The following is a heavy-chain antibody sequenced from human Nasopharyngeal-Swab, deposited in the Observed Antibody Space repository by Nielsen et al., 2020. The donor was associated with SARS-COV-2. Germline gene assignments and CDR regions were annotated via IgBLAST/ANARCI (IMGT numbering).Heavy chain of an antibody. CDR1: GDSINSHF. V-gene: IGHV4-59*11. CDR3: SRVHYYDSTYYYYGLDV. D-gene: IGHD3-22*01. CDR2: ISYGGST. J-gene: IGHJ6*02. Sequence: SETLSLTCTVSGDSINSHFWSWIRQPPGKGLDWIGYISYGGSTNYNPSLRSRVTISVDTSKSQLSLKLSSVTAADTAVYSCSRVHYYDSTYYYYGLDVWGQGTTVTVSS.